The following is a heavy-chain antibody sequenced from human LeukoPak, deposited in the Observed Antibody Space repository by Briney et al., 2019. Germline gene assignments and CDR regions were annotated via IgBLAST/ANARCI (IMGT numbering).Heavy chain of an antibody. CDR1: GFTFDDYG. D-gene: IGHD6-19*01. V-gene: IGHV3-9*01. CDR3: AKDSGSGWNHFDS. CDR2: INWSSGDI. Sequence: GGSLRLSCAASGFTFDDYGMHWVRHAPGKGLEWVSGINWSSGDIGYADSVKGRFAISRDNAESSLYLQMNSLRAEDTALYYCAKDSGSGWNHFDSWGQGTLVTVSS. J-gene: IGHJ4*02.